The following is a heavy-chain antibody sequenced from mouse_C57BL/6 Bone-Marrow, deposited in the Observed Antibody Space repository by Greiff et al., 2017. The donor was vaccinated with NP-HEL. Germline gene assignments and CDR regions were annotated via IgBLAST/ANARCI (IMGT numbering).Heavy chain of an antibody. V-gene: IGHV1-69*01. CDR3: ARSDGGYRDYFDY. D-gene: IGHD2-13*01. Sequence: QVQLQQPGAELVMPGASVKLSCKASGYTFTSYWMHWVKQRPGQGLEWIGEIDPSDSYTNYNQKFKGKSTLTVDKSSSTAYMQLSSLTSEDSAVYYCARSDGGYRDYFDYWGQGTTLTVSS. CDR1: GYTFTSYW. CDR2: IDPSDSYT. J-gene: IGHJ2*01.